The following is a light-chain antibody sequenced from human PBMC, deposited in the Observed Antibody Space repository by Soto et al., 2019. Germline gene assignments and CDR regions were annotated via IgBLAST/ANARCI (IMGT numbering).Light chain of an antibody. CDR1: RTVDSTY. CDR3: QQYNNWTWT. CDR2: SAS. Sequence: EIVLTQSPGTLSMSPGERATLSCTASRTVDSTYLAWYQQKPGQAPRLLIYSASRGATGFPARFSGSGAGTDFTRTISSLQSEDVAVYYCQQYNNWTWTFGQGTKVDIK. J-gene: IGKJ1*01. V-gene: IGKV3D-15*01.